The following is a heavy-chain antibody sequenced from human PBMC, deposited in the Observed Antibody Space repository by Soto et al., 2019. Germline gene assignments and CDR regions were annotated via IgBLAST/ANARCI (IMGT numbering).Heavy chain of an antibody. CDR2: ISSSGSTI. J-gene: IGHJ6*03. CDR3: ATEPEPDYYYYYMDV. CDR1: GFTFSDYY. V-gene: IGHV3-11*01. Sequence: GGSLRLSCAASGFTFSDYYMSWIRQAPGKGLEWVSYISSSGSTIYYADSVKGRFTISRDNAKNSLYLQMNSLRAEDTAVYCCATEPEPDYYYYYMDVWGKGTTVTVSS.